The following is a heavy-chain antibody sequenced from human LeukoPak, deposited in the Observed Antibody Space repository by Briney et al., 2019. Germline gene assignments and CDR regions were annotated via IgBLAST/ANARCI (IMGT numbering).Heavy chain of an antibody. D-gene: IGHD3-10*01. J-gene: IGHJ5*02. CDR3: ARTYYYGSGSNNWFDA. CDR1: GYSFTSYW. V-gene: IGHV5-51*01. Sequence: GESLKISCKGSGYSFTSYWIGWVRQMPGKGLEWMGIIYPGDSDTRYSPSFQGQVTISADKSISTAYLQWSSLKASDTAMYYCARTYYYGSGSNNWFDAWGQGTLVTVSS. CDR2: IYPGDSDT.